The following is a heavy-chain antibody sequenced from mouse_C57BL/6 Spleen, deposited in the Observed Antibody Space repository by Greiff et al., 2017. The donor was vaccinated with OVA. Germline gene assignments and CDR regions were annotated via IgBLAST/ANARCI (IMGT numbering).Heavy chain of an antibody. D-gene: IGHD2-5*01. V-gene: IGHV1-42*01. J-gene: IGHJ3*01. CDR3: ARNSNYPWFAY. CDR1: GYSFTGYY. CDR2: INPSPGGT. Sequence: ELVKPGASVQISCKASGYSFTGYYMNWVKQSPEKSLEWIGEINPSPGGTTYHQQFKAKATFTVDKSSSTAYMQLKSLTSEDSAVYYCARNSNYPWFAYRGQGTLVTVSA.